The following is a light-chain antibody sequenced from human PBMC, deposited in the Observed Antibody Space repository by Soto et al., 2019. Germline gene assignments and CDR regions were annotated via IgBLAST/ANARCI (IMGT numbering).Light chain of an antibody. CDR3: QQWIRWT. CDR2: GAS. Sequence: EIVMTKSQDTLSVSPGDRATLSCRASESVGTNVAWFQQRPGQAPRLLIYGASTRVAGIPARFSGSGSETEFTLTISSLQSEDFAIYHCQQWIRWTFGQGTRLELK. J-gene: IGKJ1*01. V-gene: IGKV3-15*01. CDR1: ESVGTN.